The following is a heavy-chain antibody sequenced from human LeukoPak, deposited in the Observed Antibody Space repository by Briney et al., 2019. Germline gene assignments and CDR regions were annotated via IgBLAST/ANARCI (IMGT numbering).Heavy chain of an antibody. D-gene: IGHD3-22*01. CDR1: GYTFTSYG. J-gene: IGHJ3*02. V-gene: IGHV1-18*01. Sequence: ASVKVSCKASGYTFTSYGISWVRQAPGQGLEWMGWISAYNGNTNYAQKLQGRVTMTTDTSTSTAYMELSSLRSEDTAVYYCARDRRDITMIVVVAAFDIWGQGTMVTVSS. CDR2: ISAYNGNT. CDR3: ARDRRDITMIVVVAAFDI.